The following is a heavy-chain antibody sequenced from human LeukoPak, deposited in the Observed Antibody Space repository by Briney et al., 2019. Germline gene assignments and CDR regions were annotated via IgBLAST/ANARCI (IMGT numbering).Heavy chain of an antibody. CDR1: GFTVSSNY. V-gene: IGHV3-53*01. J-gene: IGHJ4*02. CDR2: IYSGGST. CDR3: ARDSGWFRFDS. D-gene: IGHD6-13*01. Sequence: GGSLRLSCAASGFTVSSNYMSWVRQAPGKGLEWVSVIYSGGSTYYADSVKGRFTISRDNSKNTLYLQMNSLRAEDTAVYFCARDSGWFRFDSWGQGTLVTVSS.